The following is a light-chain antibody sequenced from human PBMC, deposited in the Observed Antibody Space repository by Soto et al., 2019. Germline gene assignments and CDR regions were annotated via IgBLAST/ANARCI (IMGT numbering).Light chain of an antibody. V-gene: IGKV4-1*01. CDR1: QSVLYSSNNKKY. J-gene: IGKJ2*01. CDR2: WAS. CDR3: QQSYSIPRT. Sequence: DIVLTQSPDSLAVSLGERATINCKSSQSVLYSSNNKKYLAWYQQKPGQPPKLLIYWASTRESGVPDRFSGSGSGTDFTLTISSLQAEDVAVYYCQQSYSIPRTFGQGTKLEIK.